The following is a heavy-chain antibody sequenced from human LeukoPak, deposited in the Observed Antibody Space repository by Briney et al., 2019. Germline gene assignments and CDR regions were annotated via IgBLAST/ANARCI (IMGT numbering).Heavy chain of an antibody. CDR2: INHSGST. Sequence: SETLSLTCAVYGGSFSGYYWSWIRQPPGKGLEWIGEINHSGSTNYNPSLKSRVTISVDTSKNQFSLKLSSVTAADTAVYYCARGTYYYGSGSSRTDDAFDIWGQGTMVTVSS. V-gene: IGHV4-34*01. D-gene: IGHD3-10*01. CDR1: GGSFSGYY. CDR3: ARGTYYYGSGSSRTDDAFDI. J-gene: IGHJ3*02.